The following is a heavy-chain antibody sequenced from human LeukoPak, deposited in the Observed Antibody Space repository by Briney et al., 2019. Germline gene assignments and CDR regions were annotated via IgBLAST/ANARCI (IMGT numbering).Heavy chain of an antibody. CDR2: IYYSEST. CDR1: GGSISSYY. D-gene: IGHD6-13*01. V-gene: IGHV4-59*08. J-gene: IGHJ4*02. Sequence: SETLSLTCTVSGGSISSYYWSWIRQPPGKGLGWIGYIYYSESTNYNPSLKSRVTISVDTSKNQFSLKLSSVTAADTAVYYCAGSYSSSWYRPEIDYWGQGTLVTVSS. CDR3: AGSYSSSWYRPEIDY.